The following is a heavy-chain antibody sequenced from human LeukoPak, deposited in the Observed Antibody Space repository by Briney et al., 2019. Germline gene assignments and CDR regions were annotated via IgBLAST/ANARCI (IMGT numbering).Heavy chain of an antibody. V-gene: IGHV3-7*04. D-gene: IGHD3-22*01. J-gene: IGHJ4*02. CDR1: GFTFSSYW. CDR2: IKQDGSEK. CDR3: WTDYYDSSGPSPAYFDY. Sequence: GGSLRLSCAASGFTFSSYWMSWVRQAPGKGLEWVANIKQDGSEKYYVDSVKGRFTISRDNAKNSLYLQMNSLRAEDTAVYYCWTDYYDSSGPSPAYFDYWGQGTLVTVSS.